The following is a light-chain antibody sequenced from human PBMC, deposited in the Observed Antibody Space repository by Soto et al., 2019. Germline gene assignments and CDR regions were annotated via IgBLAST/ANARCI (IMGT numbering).Light chain of an antibody. V-gene: IGLV1-40*01. Sequence: QSVLTQPPSVSGAPGQRVTISCTGSSSNIGAGYDVHWYQQLPGTAPKLLIYGNSNRASGVPDRFSGSKSGISASLAITGLQAEDEAYYCSQTYDSSLIVVFGRGTKLTVL. CDR1: SSNIGAGYD. CDR2: GNS. CDR3: QTYDSSLIVV. J-gene: IGLJ2*01.